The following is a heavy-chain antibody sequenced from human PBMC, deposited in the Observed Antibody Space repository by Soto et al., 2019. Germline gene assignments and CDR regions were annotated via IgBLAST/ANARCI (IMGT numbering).Heavy chain of an antibody. CDR1: GGSMSGSYW. CDR3: ARVGSGWYAPLEY. V-gene: IGHV4-4*02. CDR2: INESGQY. J-gene: IGHJ4*02. D-gene: IGHD6-19*01. Sequence: QVQLQESGPGLVKHSGTLSLTCAVSGGSMSGSYWWTWLRQSRGKGLEWLGEINESGQYNYARSFSSRVTMSVDKSKNPFSVMLTSVTAADTAIYYCARVGSGWYAPLEYWGQGTLVTVSS.